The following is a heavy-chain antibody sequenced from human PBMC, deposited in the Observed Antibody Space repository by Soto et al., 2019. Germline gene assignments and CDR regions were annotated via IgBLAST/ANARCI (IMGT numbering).Heavy chain of an antibody. CDR3: ARSLHSYGYGAYFDY. D-gene: IGHD5-18*01. CDR2: IYYSGST. CDR1: GGSISSYY. J-gene: IGHJ4*02. V-gene: IGHV4-59*01. Sequence: SETLSLTCTVSGGSISSYYWSWIRQPPGKGLEWIGYIYYSGSTNYNPSLKSRVTISVDTSKNQFSLKLSSVTAADTAVYYCARSLHSYGYGAYFDYWAQRSLVTVS.